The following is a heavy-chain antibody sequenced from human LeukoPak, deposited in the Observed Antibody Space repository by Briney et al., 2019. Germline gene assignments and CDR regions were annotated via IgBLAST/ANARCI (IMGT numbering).Heavy chain of an antibody. Sequence: GSLRLSCAASGFTFSSYAMSWVRQAPGKGLEWVSGISGSGGSTYYADSVKGRFTISRDNSKNTLYLQMNSLRAEDTAVYYCARDSTPPSGKGAFDIWGQGTMVTVSS. D-gene: IGHD3-10*01. CDR1: GFTFSSYA. CDR3: ARDSTPPSGKGAFDI. V-gene: IGHV3-23*01. CDR2: ISGSGGST. J-gene: IGHJ3*02.